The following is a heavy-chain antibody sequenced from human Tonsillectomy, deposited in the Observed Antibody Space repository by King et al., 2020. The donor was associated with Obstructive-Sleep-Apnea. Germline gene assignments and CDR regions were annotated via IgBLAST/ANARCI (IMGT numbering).Heavy chain of an antibody. V-gene: IGHV3-15*01. J-gene: IGHJ4*02. CDR2: IKSKTDGGTT. CDR1: GFTFSNAW. D-gene: IGHD2-2*01. CDR3: TTEYVVVPASMDY. Sequence: VQLVESGGGLVKPGGSLRLSCAASGFTFSNAWMSWVRQAPGKGLEWVGRIKSKTDGGTTDYAAPVKGRFTISRDDSKNTLYLQMNSLKTEDTAVYDCTTEYVVVPASMDYWGQGTLVTVSS.